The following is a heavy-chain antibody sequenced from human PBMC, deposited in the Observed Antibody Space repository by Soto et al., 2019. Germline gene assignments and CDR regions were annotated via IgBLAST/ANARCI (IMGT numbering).Heavy chain of an antibody. D-gene: IGHD3-22*01. CDR3: ARDWDYYDSSGYHTGIWFDP. J-gene: IGHJ5*02. CDR1: GYTFTSYA. CDR2: INAGNGNT. V-gene: IGHV1-3*01. Sequence: GASVKVSCKASGYTFTSYAMHWVRQAPGQRLEWMGWINAGNGNTKYSQKFQGRVTITRDTSASTAYMELSSLRSEDTAVYYCARDWDYYDSSGYHTGIWFDPWGQGTLVTVSS.